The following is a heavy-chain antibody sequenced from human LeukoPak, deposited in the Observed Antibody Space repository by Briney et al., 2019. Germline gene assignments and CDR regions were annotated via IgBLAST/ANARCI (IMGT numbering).Heavy chain of an antibody. CDR1: GFTVSSNY. Sequence: PGGSLRLSCAASGFTVSSNYMSWVRQAPGKGLEWVSVIYSGGSTYYADSVKGRFTISRDNSKNTLYLQMSSLRAEDTAVYYCARAHSYGYSYGMDVWGQGTTVTVSS. D-gene: IGHD5-18*01. V-gene: IGHV3-53*01. J-gene: IGHJ6*02. CDR2: IYSGGST. CDR3: ARAHSYGYSYGMDV.